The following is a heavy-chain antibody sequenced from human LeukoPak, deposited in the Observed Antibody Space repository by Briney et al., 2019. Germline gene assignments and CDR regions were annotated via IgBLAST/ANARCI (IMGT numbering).Heavy chain of an antibody. J-gene: IGHJ4*02. D-gene: IGHD3-16*01. V-gene: IGHV3-23*01. CDR1: GFTSSTYA. Sequence: GGSLRLPCAASGFTSSTYAMSWVRQAPGEGLEWVSLIRSNVDGTYYTDSVKGRFTISRDNSKNTLYLQMNSLRAEDTAVYYCAKAYSNAYPYYFDYWGQGTLVTVSS. CDR3: AKAYSNAYPYYFDY. CDR2: IRSNVDGT.